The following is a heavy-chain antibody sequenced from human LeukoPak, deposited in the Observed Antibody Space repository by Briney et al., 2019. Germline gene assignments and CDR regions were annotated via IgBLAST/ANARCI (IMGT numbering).Heavy chain of an antibody. Sequence: PGGSLRLSCAASGFTFSSYGMHWVRQAPGKGLERVAVIWYDGSNKYYADSVKGRFTISRDNSKNTLYLQMNSLRAEDTAVYYCAGGGTMYYGSGNFDYWGQGTLVTVS. CDR1: GFTFSSYG. J-gene: IGHJ4*02. CDR3: AGGGTMYYGSGNFDY. V-gene: IGHV3-33*01. CDR2: IWYDGSNK. D-gene: IGHD3-10*01.